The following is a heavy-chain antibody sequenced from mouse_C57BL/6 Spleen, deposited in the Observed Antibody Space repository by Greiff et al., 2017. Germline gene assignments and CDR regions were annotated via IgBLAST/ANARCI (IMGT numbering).Heavy chain of an antibody. CDR2: INPSNGGT. CDR3: ARSNVDFLYAMDY. J-gene: IGHJ4*01. V-gene: IGHV1-53*01. Sequence: QVQLQQPGTELVKPGASVKLSCKASGYTFTSYWMHWVKQRPGQGLEWIGNINPSNGGTNYNEKFEGKATITADTSSNTAYLQLSSLTSEDTAIYYWARSNVDFLYAMDYWGQGTSGTVSS. CDR1: GYTFTSYW.